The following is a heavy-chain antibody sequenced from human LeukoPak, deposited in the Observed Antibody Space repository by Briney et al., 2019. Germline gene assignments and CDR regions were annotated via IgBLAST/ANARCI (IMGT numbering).Heavy chain of an antibody. D-gene: IGHD4-17*01. CDR3: ARDRTTVTYDAFDI. CDR1: GYTFTSYY. V-gene: IGHV1-2*02. J-gene: IGHJ3*02. Sequence: ASVKVSCKASGYTFTSYYMHWVRQAPGQGLEWMGWINPNSGGTNYAQKFQGRVTMTRDTSISTAYMELSRLRSDDTAVYYCARDRTTVTYDAFDIWGQGTMVTVSS. CDR2: INPNSGGT.